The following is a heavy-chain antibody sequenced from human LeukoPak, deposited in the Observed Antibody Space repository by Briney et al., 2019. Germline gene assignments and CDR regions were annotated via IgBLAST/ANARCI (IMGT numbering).Heavy chain of an antibody. D-gene: IGHD3-22*01. CDR1: GFTFSDSY. CDR3: ATDYFDTSSVP. V-gene: IGHV3-11*01. Sequence: SGGSLRLSCAASGFTFSDSYMSWIRLAPGKGLEWLSYISGNGYKTYYADSVKGRFTVSRDNAKNLLHLQMNSLRVEDTALYYCATDYFDTSSVPWGQGTRVTVSS. J-gene: IGHJ5*02. CDR2: ISGNGYKT.